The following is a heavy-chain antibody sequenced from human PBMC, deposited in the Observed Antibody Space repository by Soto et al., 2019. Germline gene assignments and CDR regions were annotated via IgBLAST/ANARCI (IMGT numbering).Heavy chain of an antibody. Sequence: PGVSLRLSSSASGFTFSDYYMSWIRQAPGKGLEWVSYISSSSSYTNYADSVKGRFTISRDNAKNSLYLQMNSLRAEDTAVYYCARVSVSLKDWYFDYWGQGTLVTVSS. V-gene: IGHV3-11*06. CDR3: ARVSVSLKDWYFDY. CDR1: GFTFSDYY. CDR2: ISSSSSYT. D-gene: IGHD2-15*01. J-gene: IGHJ4*02.